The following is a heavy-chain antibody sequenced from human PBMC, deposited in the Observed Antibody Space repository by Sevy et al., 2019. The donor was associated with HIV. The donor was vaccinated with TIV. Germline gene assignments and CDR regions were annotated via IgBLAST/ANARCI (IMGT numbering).Heavy chain of an antibody. CDR1: GFTFSSYG. J-gene: IGHJ4*02. D-gene: IGHD4-17*01. CDR2: ISYDGSNT. V-gene: IGHV3-30*18. CDR3: AKGHYGGNSGGLNYFDY. Sequence: GGSLRLSCAASGFTFSSYGMHWVRQAPGKGLEWVAVISYDGSNTYYADSVKGRFTISRDNSKNTLYLQMNSLRAEDTAVYYCAKGHYGGNSGGLNYFDYWGQGTLVTVSS.